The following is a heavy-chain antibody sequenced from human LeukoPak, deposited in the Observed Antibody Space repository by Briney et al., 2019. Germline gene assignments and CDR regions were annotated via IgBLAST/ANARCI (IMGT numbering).Heavy chain of an antibody. V-gene: IGHV1-69*05. Sequence: ASVKVSCKASGGTFSSYAISWVRQAPRQGLEWMGGIIPIFGTANYAQKFQGRVTITTDESTSTAYMELSSLRSEDTAVYYCASGGPFGVGGFDYWGQGTLVTVSS. CDR3: ASGGPFGVGGFDY. CDR1: GGTFSSYA. CDR2: IIPIFGTA. D-gene: IGHD3-3*01. J-gene: IGHJ4*02.